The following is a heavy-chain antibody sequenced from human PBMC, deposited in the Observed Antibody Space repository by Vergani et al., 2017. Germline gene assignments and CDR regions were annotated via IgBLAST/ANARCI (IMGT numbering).Heavy chain of an antibody. D-gene: IGHD5-12*01. CDR2: IYTSGST. V-gene: IGHV4-61*02. CDR3: AYSAYDVYNYFDP. Sequence: QVQLQESGPGLVKPSQTLSLTCTVSGGSISSGSYYWSWIRQPAGKGLEWIGRIYTSGSTNYNPSLKSGVTMSVDRSKNQFSLRLNSVTSADTAVYYCAYSAYDVYNYFDPWGPGTLVTVSS. J-gene: IGHJ5*02. CDR1: GGSISSGSYY.